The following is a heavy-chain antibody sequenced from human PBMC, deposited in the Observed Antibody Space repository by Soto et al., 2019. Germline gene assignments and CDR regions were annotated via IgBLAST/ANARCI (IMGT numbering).Heavy chain of an antibody. V-gene: IGHV3-23*01. D-gene: IGHD3-22*01. CDR1: GFTFTHCA. Sequence: EVQLSQSGGGLIQPGGSLRLSCAASGFTFTHCAMSWVRQAPGQGPEWVSTISGNGGTRYYADSVKGRFTISRDNYKNTVSLQLNSLRAEDTATYYCVREPYDAGGYFSDSWGPGTLVTVSS. CDR2: ISGNGGTR. J-gene: IGHJ5*01. CDR3: VREPYDAGGYFSDS.